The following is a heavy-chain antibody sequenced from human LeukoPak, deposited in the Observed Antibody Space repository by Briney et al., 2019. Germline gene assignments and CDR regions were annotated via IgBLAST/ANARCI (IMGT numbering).Heavy chain of an antibody. D-gene: IGHD2-2*01. CDR2: IFYNEGT. Sequence: SETLSLTCTVSSGSFRTYYWSWIRQPPGKGLEWIGYIFYNEGTSYNPSLKSRVTISVDTSNNQLSLKVNSVTAAGTAMYYCVKSNSRYQPWTLDIWGRGTMVTVSS. CDR1: SGSFRTYY. J-gene: IGHJ3*02. CDR3: VKSNSRYQPWTLDI. V-gene: IGHV4-59*01.